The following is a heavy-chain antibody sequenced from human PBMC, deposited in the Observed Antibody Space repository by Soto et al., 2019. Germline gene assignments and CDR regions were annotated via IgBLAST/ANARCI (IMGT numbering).Heavy chain of an antibody. Sequence: GGSLRLSCTASGFTFSSYTMSWVRQAPGKGLEWVAVISYDGSNKYYADSVKGRFTISRDNSKNTLYLQMNSLRAEDTAVYYCARDVVATIGDNGYFDYWGQGTQVTVSS. D-gene: IGHD5-12*01. J-gene: IGHJ4*02. CDR2: ISYDGSNK. CDR1: GFTFSSYT. CDR3: ARDVVATIGDNGYFDY. V-gene: IGHV3-30-3*01.